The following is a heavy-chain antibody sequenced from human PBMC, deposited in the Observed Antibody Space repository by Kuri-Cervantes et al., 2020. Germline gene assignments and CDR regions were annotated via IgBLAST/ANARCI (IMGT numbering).Heavy chain of an antibody. Sequence: GESLKISCVASGFTFRDYYMIWVRQVPGKGLVWVSRIDSGGSSTTNADSVKGRFTISRDNAKSTLYLHMNSLRAEDTAVYYCATCGVSATGRDWYFDLWGRGTLVTVSS. CDR1: GFTFRDYY. D-gene: IGHD6-13*01. CDR2: IDSGGSST. CDR3: ATCGVSATGRDWYFDL. V-gene: IGHV3-74*03. J-gene: IGHJ2*01.